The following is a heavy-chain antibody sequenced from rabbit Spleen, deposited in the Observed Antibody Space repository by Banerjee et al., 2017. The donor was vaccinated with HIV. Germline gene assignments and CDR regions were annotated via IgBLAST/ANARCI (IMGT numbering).Heavy chain of an antibody. CDR1: GFSFSDRDV. D-gene: IGHD4-1*01. CDR3: TRAIVPWLGLTRLDL. J-gene: IGHJ3*01. Sequence: QEQLVESGGGLVQPEGSLTLTCKASGFSFSDRDVMCWVRQAPGKGLEWIACINAATAKPVYATWAKGRFTISRTSSTTVTLRMTGLTAADTATYFCTRAIVPWLGLTRLDLWGQGTLVTVS. CDR2: INAATAKP. V-gene: IGHV1S45*01.